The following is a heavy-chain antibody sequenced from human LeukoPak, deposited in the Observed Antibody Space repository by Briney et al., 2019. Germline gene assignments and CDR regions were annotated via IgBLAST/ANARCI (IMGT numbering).Heavy chain of an antibody. CDR3: ARLGGLDTATDY. CDR1: GFTFSSYS. V-gene: IGHV3-21*01. CDR2: ISSSSSYI. Sequence: GGSLRLSCAASGFTFSSYSMNWVRQAPGKGLEWVSSISSSSSYIYYADSVKGRFTISRDNAKNSLYLQMNSLRAEDTAVYYCARLGGLDTATDYWGQGTLVTVSS. D-gene: IGHD5-18*01. J-gene: IGHJ4*02.